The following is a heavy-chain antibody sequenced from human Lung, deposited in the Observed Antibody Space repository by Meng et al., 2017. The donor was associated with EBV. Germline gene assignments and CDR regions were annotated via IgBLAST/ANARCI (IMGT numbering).Heavy chain of an antibody. V-gene: IGHV3-21*02. Sequence: EVQLVESGXXLXKPGEXXRLSCAASGFIFSNYNMNWVRQAPGKGLEWVSSISSGNSYIYYADSVKGRFSISRDNAKNSLSLQMNSLRAEDTAVYYCARLSGTGWFDPWGQGTLVTVSS. CDR3: ARLSGTGWFDP. J-gene: IGHJ5*02. CDR2: ISSGNSYI. D-gene: IGHD1-7*01. CDR1: GFIFSNYN.